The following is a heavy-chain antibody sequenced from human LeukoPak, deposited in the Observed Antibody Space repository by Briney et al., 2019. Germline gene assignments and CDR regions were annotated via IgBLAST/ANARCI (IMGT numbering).Heavy chain of an antibody. J-gene: IGHJ4*02. Sequence: GGSLRLSCSASGFTFSTHGMNWVRQAPGRGLEWVSGIRGNGITTYYADSVKGRFTISRDNSKNTVYLQMNSLRAEDTAIYYCARDDRWLQYNDWGQGTLVTVSS. CDR3: ARDDRWLQYND. D-gene: IGHD5-24*01. CDR1: GFTFSTHG. V-gene: IGHV3-23*01. CDR2: IRGNGITT.